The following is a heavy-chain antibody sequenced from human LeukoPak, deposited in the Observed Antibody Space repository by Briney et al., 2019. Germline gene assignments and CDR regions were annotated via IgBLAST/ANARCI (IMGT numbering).Heavy chain of an antibody. CDR1: GFTFSSYS. D-gene: IGHD2-2*01. Sequence: GGSLRLSCAASGFTFSSYSMNWVRQAPGKGLEWVSYISSSSSTIYYADSVKGRFTISRDNSKNTLYLQMNSLRAEDTAVYYCAKGRDIVVVPAASFDYWGQGTLVTVSS. CDR2: ISSSSSTI. J-gene: IGHJ4*02. V-gene: IGHV3-48*01. CDR3: AKGRDIVVVPAASFDY.